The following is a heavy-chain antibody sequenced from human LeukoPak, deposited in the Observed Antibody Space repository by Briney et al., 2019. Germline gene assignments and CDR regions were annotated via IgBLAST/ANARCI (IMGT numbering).Heavy chain of an antibody. D-gene: IGHD6-19*01. CDR1: GGSVSGGTYY. Sequence: SQTLSLTCTVSGGSVSGGTYYWSWVRQPAGKGLEWIGRIYTSGSTNYNPSLKSRITISIDTSKNQFSLKLSSVTAADTAVYYCARDSGSGWFYEAFDIWGQGTIVIVSS. V-gene: IGHV4-61*02. J-gene: IGHJ3*02. CDR2: IYTSGST. CDR3: ARDSGSGWFYEAFDI.